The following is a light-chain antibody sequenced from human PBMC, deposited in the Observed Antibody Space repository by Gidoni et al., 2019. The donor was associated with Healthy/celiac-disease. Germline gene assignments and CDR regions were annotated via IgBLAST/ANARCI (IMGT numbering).Light chain of an antibody. CDR1: QSISSY. CDR2: DAS. V-gene: IGKV1-39*01. CDR3: QQSYSNPLT. J-gene: IGKJ2*01. Sequence: DIQMTQSPSSLSASVGDRVTITCRASQSISSYLNWYQQKPGKAPKLLIYDASSLQSVVPSRFSGSGSGTDFTLTISRLQPEDFATYYCQQSYSNPLTFGQGTKLEIK.